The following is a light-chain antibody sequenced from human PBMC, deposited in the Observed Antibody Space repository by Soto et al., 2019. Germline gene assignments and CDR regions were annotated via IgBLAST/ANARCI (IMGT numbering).Light chain of an antibody. CDR2: GVT. Sequence: QSVLTQPASVSGSPGQSITISCTGTSSDVGAYNYVSWYRQYPGKAPKLMIYGVTNRPSGVSDRFSGSKSGNTASLTISGLQAEDEADYYCSSYTRTSLLYGFGTGTKVTVL. CDR3: SSYTRTSLLYG. CDR1: SSDVGAYNY. J-gene: IGLJ1*01. V-gene: IGLV2-14*01.